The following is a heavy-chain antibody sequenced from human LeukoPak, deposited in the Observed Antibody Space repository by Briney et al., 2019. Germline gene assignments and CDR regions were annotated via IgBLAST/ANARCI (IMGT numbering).Heavy chain of an antibody. D-gene: IGHD3-10*01. V-gene: IGHV3-23*01. CDR1: GFTFSSYA. CDR3: AKDIFTMVRGVVDY. J-gene: IGHJ4*02. Sequence: GGSLRLSCAASGFTFSSYAMTWVRQAPGKGLEWVSAISGSGSTTYYADSVKGRFTISRDNSKNTLYLQMSSLRAEDTALYYCAKDIFTMVRGVVDYWGQGTLVTVSS. CDR2: ISGSGSTT.